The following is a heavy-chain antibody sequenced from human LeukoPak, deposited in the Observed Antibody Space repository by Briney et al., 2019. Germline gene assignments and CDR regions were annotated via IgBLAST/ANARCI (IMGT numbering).Heavy chain of an antibody. CDR2: IYYSGSS. Sequence: SETLSLTCAVSGASISSGDYYWSWIRQPPGKGLEWIGYIYYSGSSYYNPSLKSRVTISVDTSKSQFSLKLSSVTAADTAVYYCARGGFGIVVLPPAGRENWFDPWGQGTLVTVSS. D-gene: IGHD2-2*01. V-gene: IGHV4-30-4*08. CDR1: GASISSGDYY. J-gene: IGHJ5*02. CDR3: ARGGFGIVVLPPAGRENWFDP.